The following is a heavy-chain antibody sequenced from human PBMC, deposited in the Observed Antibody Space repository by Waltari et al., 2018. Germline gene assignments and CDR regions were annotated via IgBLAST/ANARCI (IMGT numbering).Heavy chain of an antibody. V-gene: IGHV1-18*01. CDR2: ISGYNGNT. CDR3: ARVHWHFYGSGRYDSFDV. Sequence: QAQLVQSGAEVKKPGASVKVSCTASGYTFSRYGISWVRQGPGQGLEWMAWISGYNGNTNYAYKFQGRVTTTVDISTSTTFLDLRSLRSDDTAVYYCARVHWHFYGSGRYDSFDVWGQGTAVTVSS. CDR1: GYTFSRYG. J-gene: IGHJ3*01. D-gene: IGHD3-10*01.